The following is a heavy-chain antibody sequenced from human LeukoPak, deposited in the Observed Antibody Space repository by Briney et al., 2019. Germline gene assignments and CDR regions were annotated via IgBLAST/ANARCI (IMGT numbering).Heavy chain of an antibody. CDR3: ARGPTYYYDSSGYYYIPIDP. D-gene: IGHD3-22*01. V-gene: IGHV4-39*07. CDR2: IYYSGST. CDR1: GGSISSSSYY. Sequence: SETLSLTCTVSGGSISSSSYYWGWIRQPPGKGLEWIGSIYYSGSTYYNPSLKSRVTISVDTSKNQFSLKLSSVTAADTAVYYCARGPTYYYDSSGYYYIPIDPWGQGTLVTVSS. J-gene: IGHJ5*02.